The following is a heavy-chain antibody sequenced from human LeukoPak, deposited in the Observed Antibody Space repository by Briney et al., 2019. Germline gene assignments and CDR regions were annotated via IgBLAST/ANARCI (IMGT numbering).Heavy chain of an antibody. CDR2: ISTYNGNT. CDR3: ARDQYDYVWGSYRPYFDY. V-gene: IGHV1-18*01. Sequence: ASVKVSCKASGYTFTNYGIIWVRQAPGQGLEWMGWISTYNGNTNYAQKLQGRVTMTTDTSTSTAYMELRGLRSDDTAVFYCARDQYDYVWGSYRPYFDYWGQGTLVTVSS. D-gene: IGHD3-16*02. J-gene: IGHJ4*02. CDR1: GYTFTNYG.